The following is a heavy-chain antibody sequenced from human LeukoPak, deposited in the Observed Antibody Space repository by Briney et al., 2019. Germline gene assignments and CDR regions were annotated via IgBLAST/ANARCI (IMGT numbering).Heavy chain of an antibody. CDR1: GFTFSSYA. CDR3: AKVPTTGSYYTPDPPRYFDY. V-gene: IGHV3-23*01. J-gene: IGHJ4*02. CDR2: ISGSGGST. Sequence: GGSLRLSCAASGFTFSSYAMSWVRQAPGKGLEWVSAISGSGGSTYYADSVKGRFTISRDNSKNTLYLQMNSLRAEDTAVYYCAKVPTTGSYYTPDPPRYFDYWGQGTLVTVSS. D-gene: IGHD1-26*01.